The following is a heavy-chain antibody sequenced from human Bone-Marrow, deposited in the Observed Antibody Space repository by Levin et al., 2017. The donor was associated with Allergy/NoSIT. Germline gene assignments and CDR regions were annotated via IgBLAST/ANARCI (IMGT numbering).Heavy chain of an antibody. CDR1: GFTFSSYW. Sequence: GGSLRLSCAASGFTFSSYWMHWVRQAPGKGLVWVSRINSDGSSTSYADSVKGRFTISRDNAKNTLYLQMNSLRAEDTAVYYCARDFMPDVMKVVVAGFDYWGQGTLVTVSS. CDR2: INSDGSST. V-gene: IGHV3-74*01. D-gene: IGHD2-15*01. J-gene: IGHJ4*02. CDR3: ARDFMPDVMKVVVAGFDY.